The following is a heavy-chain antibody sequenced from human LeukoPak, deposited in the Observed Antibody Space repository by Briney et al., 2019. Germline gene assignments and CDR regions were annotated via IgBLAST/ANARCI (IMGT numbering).Heavy chain of an antibody. D-gene: IGHD3-22*01. Sequence: PGRSLRLSCAASGFIFSSYAMHWVRQAPGKGLEWVAVISYDGSNKYYADSVKGRFTISRDNSKNTLYLQMNSLRAEDTAVYCCARGAPDYDSSGYYYVWGQGTLVTVSS. CDR3: ARGAPDYDSSGYYYV. V-gene: IGHV3-30*04. CDR2: ISYDGSNK. CDR1: GFIFSSYA. J-gene: IGHJ4*02.